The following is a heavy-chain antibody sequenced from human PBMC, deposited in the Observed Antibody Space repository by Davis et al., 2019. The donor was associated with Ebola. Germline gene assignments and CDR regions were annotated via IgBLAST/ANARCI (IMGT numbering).Heavy chain of an antibody. J-gene: IGHJ6*02. V-gene: IGHV4-34*01. CDR1: GFTFSSYG. CDR2: INHSGST. Sequence: ESLKISCAASGFTFSSYGMHWVRQAPGKGLEWIGEINHSGSTNYNPSLKSRVTISVDTSKNQFSLKLSSVTAADTAVYYCSRGSPWWDYYYGMDVWGQGTTVTVSS. D-gene: IGHD2-15*01. CDR3: SRGSPWWDYYYGMDV.